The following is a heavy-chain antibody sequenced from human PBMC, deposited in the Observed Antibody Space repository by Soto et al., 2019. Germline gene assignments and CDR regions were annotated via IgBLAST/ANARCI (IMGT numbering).Heavy chain of an antibody. J-gene: IGHJ3*02. V-gene: IGHV1-69*13. D-gene: IGHD3-3*01. Sequence: SVKVSCKASGGTFSSYAISWVRQAPGQGLEWMGGIIPIFGTANYAQKFQGRVTITADESTSTAYMELSSLRSEDTAVYYCARFGFLEWPFDAFDIWGQGTMVTVSS. CDR1: GGTFSSYA. CDR2: IIPIFGTA. CDR3: ARFGFLEWPFDAFDI.